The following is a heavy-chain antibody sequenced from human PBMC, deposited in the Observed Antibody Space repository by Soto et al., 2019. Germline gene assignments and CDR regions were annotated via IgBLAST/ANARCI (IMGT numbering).Heavy chain of an antibody. J-gene: IGHJ5*02. CDR1: GFTFRSFT. V-gene: IGHV3-21*01. Sequence: GGSLRLSCAASGFTFRSFTMNWVRQAPGKGLEWVSTISSNSAYTYYTDALRGRFTISRDNAKNSLHLQMNSLRAEDTAVYYCTRDASRDSSARGWFDPWGPGTLVTVSS. D-gene: IGHD6-13*01. CDR2: ISSNSAYT. CDR3: TRDASRDSSARGWFDP.